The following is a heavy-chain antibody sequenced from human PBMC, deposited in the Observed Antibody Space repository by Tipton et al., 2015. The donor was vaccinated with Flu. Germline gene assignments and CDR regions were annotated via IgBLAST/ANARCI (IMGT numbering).Heavy chain of an antibody. Sequence: TLSLTCTVSGGSISSYYWSWIRQPPGKGLEWIGYIYYSRSTNYNPSLKSRVTISVDTSKNQFSLKLSSVTAADTAVYYCARGGYYDILTGYYMNGMDVWGQGTTVTVSS. J-gene: IGHJ6*02. CDR2: IYYSRST. V-gene: IGHV4-59*01. D-gene: IGHD3-9*01. CDR1: GGSISSYY. CDR3: ARGGYYDILTGYYMNGMDV.